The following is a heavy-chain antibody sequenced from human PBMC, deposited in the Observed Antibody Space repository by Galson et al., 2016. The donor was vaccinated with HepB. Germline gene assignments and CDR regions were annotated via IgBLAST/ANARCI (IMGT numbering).Heavy chain of an antibody. CDR2: IYWDDDK. D-gene: IGHD3-10*01. CDR3: AHRGPSGNYYW. CDR1: GFSLGPSGVS. J-gene: IGHJ4*02. V-gene: IGHV2-5*02. Sequence: PALVKPTQTLTLTCTFSGFSLGPSGVSVAWIRQPPGKALEWLALIYWDDDKRTTPSLKSRLTITKDTSKNQVVLTMTNMDPVDTATYYCAHRGPSGNYYWWGQGTLVTVSS.